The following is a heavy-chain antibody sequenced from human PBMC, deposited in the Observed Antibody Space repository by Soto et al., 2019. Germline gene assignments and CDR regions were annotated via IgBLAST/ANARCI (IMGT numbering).Heavy chain of an antibody. J-gene: IGHJ4*02. CDR3: ARGIAAGTDY. D-gene: IGHD6-13*01. CDR1: GDTLSTYT. V-gene: IGHV1-69*02. Sequence: QVQLVQSGAEVKKPGSSVKVSCKASGDTLSTYTISWVRQAPEQGLEWMGWIIPVLDMPIYAQKFQGRVTISAEKSTSTVYMALSRLRSDDTAVYYCARGIAAGTDYWGQGTLVTVSS. CDR2: IIPVLDMP.